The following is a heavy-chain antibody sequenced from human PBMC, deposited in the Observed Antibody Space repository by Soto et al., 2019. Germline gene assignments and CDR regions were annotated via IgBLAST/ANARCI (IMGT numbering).Heavy chain of an antibody. CDR1: GFPFSRFA. V-gene: IGHV3-64D*06. J-gene: IGHJ4*02. CDR2: ISFNGGDT. CDR3: VKDGAVTFSGWFFDY. D-gene: IGHD4-4*01. Sequence: LRLSCSASGFPFSRFAIHRVRQAPGKGLVYVSGISFNGGDTYHADSVKGRFSISRDNSKNTVYLQMSSLRAEDTAVYYCVKDGAVTFSGWFFDYWGQGTPVTVSS.